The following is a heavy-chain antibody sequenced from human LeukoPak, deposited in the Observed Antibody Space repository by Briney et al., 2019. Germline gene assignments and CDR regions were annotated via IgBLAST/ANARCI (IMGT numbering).Heavy chain of an antibody. J-gene: IGHJ1*01. Sequence: ASVKVSCKASGYTFTGYYMHWVRQAPGQGLEWMGWIKTNSGGANYAQKFQGRVTLTRDTSITTAYMELSRLRPDDTAVYYCARSQFRTTNSGAWGFQPWGQGTLVTVSS. V-gene: IGHV1-2*02. D-gene: IGHD3-16*01. CDR1: GYTFTGYY. CDR2: IKTNSGGA. CDR3: ARSQFRTTNSGAWGFQP.